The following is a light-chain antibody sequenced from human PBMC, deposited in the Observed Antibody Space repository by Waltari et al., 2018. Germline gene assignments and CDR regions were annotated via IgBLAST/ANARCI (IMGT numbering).Light chain of an antibody. CDR3: AAWDDSLNGVV. V-gene: IGLV1-44*01. J-gene: IGLJ2*01. Sequence: QSVLTQSPSASGTSGQRAPISCSGSSSNIGRDIVNWYRHLPGTAPKLLIYNNNQRPSGVPDRFSGSKSGTSASLAISGLQSEDEADYYCAAWDDSLNGVVFGGGTKLSVL. CDR1: SSNIGRDI. CDR2: NNN.